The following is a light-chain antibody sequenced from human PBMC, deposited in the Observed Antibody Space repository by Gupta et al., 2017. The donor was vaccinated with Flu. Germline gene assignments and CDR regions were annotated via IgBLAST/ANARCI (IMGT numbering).Light chain of an antibody. J-gene: IGKJ2*01. CDR1: QSTSTY. CDR3: QQRGDWPYT. CDR2: DTS. V-gene: IGKV3-11*01. Sequence: PATLSLSAGERATLSCRASQSTSTYLTWYQQKPGQAPRLLIYDTSSRDTGIPARFSGSGSGTDFTLSISSLEAEDFAVYYCQQRGDWPYTFGQGTKLE.